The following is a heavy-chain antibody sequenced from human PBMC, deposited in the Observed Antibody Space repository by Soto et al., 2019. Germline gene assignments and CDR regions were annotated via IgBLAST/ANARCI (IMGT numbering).Heavy chain of an antibody. CDR2: IDPSDSYT. V-gene: IGHV5-10-1*01. CDR3: ARHLSDCSSTSCPANSYYYYGMDV. D-gene: IGHD2-2*01. J-gene: IGHJ6*02. Sequence: PGESLKISCKGSGYSFTSYWISWVRQMPGKGLEWMGRIDPSDSYTNYSPSFQGHVTISADKSISTAYLQWSSLKASDTAMYYCARHLSDCSSTSCPANSYYYYGMDVWGQGTTVTVSS. CDR1: GYSFTSYW.